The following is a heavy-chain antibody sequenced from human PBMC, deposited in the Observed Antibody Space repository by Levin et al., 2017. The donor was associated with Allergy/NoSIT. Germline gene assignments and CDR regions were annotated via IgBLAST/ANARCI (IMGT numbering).Heavy chain of an antibody. CDR3: AGTTLRTLVPAAFGV. Sequence: SCSLSSGSISDYYWSWIRQSPGKGLEWIGCINYGGITNYNPSLKSRVAISVDTSKNQFSLTVDSVTAADTAVYFCAGTTLRTLVPAAFGVWGHGTVVTVS. J-gene: IGHJ3*01. D-gene: IGHD2-2*01. CDR1: SGSISDYY. CDR2: INYGGIT. V-gene: IGHV4-59*08.